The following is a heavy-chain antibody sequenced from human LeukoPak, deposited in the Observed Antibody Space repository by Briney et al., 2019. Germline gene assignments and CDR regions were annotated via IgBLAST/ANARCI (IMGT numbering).Heavy chain of an antibody. CDR1: GFTFSSYW. J-gene: IGHJ4*02. Sequence: GGSLRLSCAASGFTFSSYWMHWVRQVPGKGLVWVSRISSDGTTSSHADSVKGRFTISRDNAKNTMYLQMNGLRVEDTAVYYCARVLHRRNYDSSVYYGYWGQGTLVTVSS. CDR2: ISSDGTTS. V-gene: IGHV3-74*01. D-gene: IGHD3-22*01. CDR3: ARVLHRRNYDSSVYYGY.